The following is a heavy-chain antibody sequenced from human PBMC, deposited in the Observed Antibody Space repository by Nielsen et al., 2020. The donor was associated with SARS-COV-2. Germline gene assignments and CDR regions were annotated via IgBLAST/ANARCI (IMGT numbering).Heavy chain of an antibody. CDR1: GFTFSSYD. CDR2: ISRNGATK. D-gene: IGHD4-17*01. CDR3: ARPSPNDYVYFDV. Sequence: GESLKISCAVSGFTFSSYDFNWVRQAPGKGLEWISYISRNGATKFYADSVKGRFTISRDTARKSIYLQLNNLRADDTAVYYCARPSPNDYVYFDVWGQGTLVTVSS. V-gene: IGHV3-48*03. J-gene: IGHJ4*02.